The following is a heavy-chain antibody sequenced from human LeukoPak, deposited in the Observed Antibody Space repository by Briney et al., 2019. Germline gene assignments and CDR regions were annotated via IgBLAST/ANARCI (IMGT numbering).Heavy chain of an antibody. Sequence: GGSLRLSCAASGFTFSNYWMHWVRQDPGKGLLWVSRINGDGSSTAYADSVKGRFTISRDNAKNTLYLQMNSLRAEDTAVYYCAKGVVVTAIPPFQHWGQGTLVTVSS. J-gene: IGHJ1*01. V-gene: IGHV3-74*01. CDR1: GFTFSNYW. D-gene: IGHD2-21*02. CDR2: INGDGSST. CDR3: AKGVVVTAIPPFQH.